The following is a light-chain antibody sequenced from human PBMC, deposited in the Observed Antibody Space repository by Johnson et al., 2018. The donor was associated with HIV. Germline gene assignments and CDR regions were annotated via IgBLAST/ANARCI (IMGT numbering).Light chain of an antibody. Sequence: QSVLTQPPSVSAAPGQTVTISCSGSSSNIGSNYVSWYQQLPGTAPKLLIYDNNKRPSGIPDRFSGSKSGTSATLGITGLQTGDEADYYCGTWDSSLNAYVFGAATKVAVL. CDR3: GTWDSSLNAYV. CDR2: DNN. V-gene: IGLV1-51*01. J-gene: IGLJ1*01. CDR1: SSNIGSNY.